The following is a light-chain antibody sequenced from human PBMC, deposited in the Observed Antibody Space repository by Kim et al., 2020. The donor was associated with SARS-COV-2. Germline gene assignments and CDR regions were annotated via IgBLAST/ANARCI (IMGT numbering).Light chain of an antibody. CDR1: HSISNY. CDR2: GAS. Sequence: SGGDRVTITCRASHSISNYLNWYQQKPGKAPNLLIHGASNLQSGVPSRFSGSGSGTDFTLTISSLQPEDFATYYCQQTYSTPRITFGQGTRLEIK. CDR3: QQTYSTPRIT. J-gene: IGKJ5*01. V-gene: IGKV1-39*01.